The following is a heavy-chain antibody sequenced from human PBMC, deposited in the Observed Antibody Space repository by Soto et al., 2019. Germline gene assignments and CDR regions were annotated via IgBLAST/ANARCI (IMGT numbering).Heavy chain of an antibody. D-gene: IGHD2-2*01. CDR3: ARDERGYCSSTSCPKSFDY. CDR1: GFTFSSYS. CDR2: ISSSSSTI. Sequence: GGSLRLSCAASGFTFSSYSMNWVRQAPGKGLEWVSYISSSSSTIYYADSVKGRFTISRDNAKNSLYLQMNSLRAEDTAVYYCARDERGYCSSTSCPKSFDYWGQGTLVTVSS. V-gene: IGHV3-48*01. J-gene: IGHJ4*02.